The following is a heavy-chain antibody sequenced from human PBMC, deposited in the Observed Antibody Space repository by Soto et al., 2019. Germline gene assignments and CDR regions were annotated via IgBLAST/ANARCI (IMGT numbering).Heavy chain of an antibody. Sequence: QVQLVQSGAEVKKPGASVKVSCKASGYTFTSYAMHWVRQAPGQRLEWLGWINAGNGNTKYSQKFQGRVTIARDTSASTAYRELSSLRSEDTAVYYCAGGDSGSYYIFDYWGQGTLFTVSS. CDR3: AGGDSGSYYIFDY. CDR2: INAGNGNT. J-gene: IGHJ4*02. CDR1: GYTFTSYA. D-gene: IGHD1-26*01. V-gene: IGHV1-3*01.